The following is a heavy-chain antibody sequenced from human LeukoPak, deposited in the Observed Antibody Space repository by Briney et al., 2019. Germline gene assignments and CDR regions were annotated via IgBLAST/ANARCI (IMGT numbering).Heavy chain of an antibody. Sequence: SETLSLTCTVSGGSISRYYWSWIRQPPGKGLEWIGYLYYTGSTNYKPSLKSRVTISVDTSKNQFSLKLNSVTAADTAVYFCARHSGNSGYGGYFDSWGQGTLVTVSS. CDR1: GGSISRYY. J-gene: IGHJ4*02. CDR2: LYYTGST. D-gene: IGHD5-12*01. V-gene: IGHV4-59*08. CDR3: ARHSGNSGYGGYFDS.